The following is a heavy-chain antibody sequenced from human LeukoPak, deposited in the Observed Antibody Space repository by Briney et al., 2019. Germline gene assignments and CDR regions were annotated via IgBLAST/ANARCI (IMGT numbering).Heavy chain of an antibody. CDR3: ARGGCSGGSCREGYFDY. CDR1: GGSVSSGSTY. J-gene: IGHJ4*02. D-gene: IGHD2-15*01. CDR2: IYYTGST. Sequence: SETLSLTCIVAGGSVSSGSTYWSWIRQPRGKGLECIGYIYYTGSTNYNPSLKSRVTISVDTSKNQFSLKLSSVTAADTAVYYCARGGCSGGSCREGYFDYWGQGTLVTVSS. V-gene: IGHV4-61*01.